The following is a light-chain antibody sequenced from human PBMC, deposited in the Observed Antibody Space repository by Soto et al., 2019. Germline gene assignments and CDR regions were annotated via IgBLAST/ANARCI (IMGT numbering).Light chain of an antibody. CDR2: GAS. CDR1: QSVSSN. CDR3: QQYGSSPPT. Sequence: EIVMTQSPATLSVSPGERATLSCRASQSVSSNLAWYQQKPGQAPTLLLYGASARATGIPARFSGSGSGTDFTLTISRLEPEDFAVYYCQQYGSSPPTFGQGTKVDIK. V-gene: IGKV3-15*01. J-gene: IGKJ1*01.